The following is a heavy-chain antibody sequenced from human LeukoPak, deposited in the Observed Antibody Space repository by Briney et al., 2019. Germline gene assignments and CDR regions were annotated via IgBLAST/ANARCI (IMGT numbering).Heavy chain of an antibody. CDR3: ARELGGEFDP. CDR2: IYYSGST. CDR1: GGSISSYY. V-gene: IGHV4-59*01. D-gene: IGHD3-16*01. J-gene: IGHJ5*02. Sequence: ASETLSLTCTVSGGSISSYYWSWIRQPPGKGLEWIGYIYYSGSTNYNPSLKSRVTISVDTSKNQSSLKLSSVTAADTAVYYCARELGGEFDPWGQGTLVTVSS.